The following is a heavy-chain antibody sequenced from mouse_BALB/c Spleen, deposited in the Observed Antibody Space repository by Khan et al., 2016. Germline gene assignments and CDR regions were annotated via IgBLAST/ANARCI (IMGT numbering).Heavy chain of an antibody. D-gene: IGHD1-2*01. CDR3: ARLRLFDY. CDR1: GYTFTSYW. V-gene: IGHV1-7*01. Sequence: QVQLQQSGAELAKPGASVKMSCKASGYTFTSYWMHWVKQRPGQGLEWIGYINPSTGYTEYNQKFKDKATLTADKSSSTAYMQLSSLTSEDSAVYYCARLRLFDYWGQGTTLTVSS. J-gene: IGHJ2*01. CDR2: INPSTGYT.